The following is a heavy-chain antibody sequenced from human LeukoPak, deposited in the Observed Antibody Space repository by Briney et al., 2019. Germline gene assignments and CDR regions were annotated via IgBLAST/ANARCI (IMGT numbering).Heavy chain of an antibody. J-gene: IGHJ5*02. Sequence: GASVKLSCKASGGTFSSYTISWVRQARGQGLEWMGRIIPILGIANYAQKFQGRVTITADKSTSTAYMELSSLRSEDTAVYYCAREPRSIGFDPWGQGTLVTVSS. CDR3: AREPRSIGFDP. D-gene: IGHD2-2*01. CDR2: IIPILGIA. CDR1: GGTFSSYT. V-gene: IGHV1-69*04.